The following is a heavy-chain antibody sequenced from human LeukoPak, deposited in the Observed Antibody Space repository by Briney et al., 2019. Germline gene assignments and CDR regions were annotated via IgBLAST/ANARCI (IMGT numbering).Heavy chain of an antibody. J-gene: IGHJ4*02. Sequence: GAPVKVSCKASGYTFTGYYMHWVRQAPGQGLEWMRWINPNSGGTNYAQKFQGRVTMTRDTSISTAYMELSRLRSDDTAVYYCARSLYSGYDLGYWGQGTLVTVSS. V-gene: IGHV1-2*02. CDR1: GYTFTGYY. CDR2: INPNSGGT. D-gene: IGHD5-12*01. CDR3: ARSLYSGYDLGY.